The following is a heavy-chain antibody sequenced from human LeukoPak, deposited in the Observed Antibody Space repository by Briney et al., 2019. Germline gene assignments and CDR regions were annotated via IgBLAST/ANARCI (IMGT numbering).Heavy chain of an antibody. CDR2: IKQDGAEK. V-gene: IGHV3-7*01. J-gene: IGHJ5*02. Sequence: GGSLRLSCAASGFTFSSYWMGWVRQAPGKGLEWVASIKQDGAEKHYVDSVKGRFTISRDNAENSLYLQMNSLRVEDTAVYYCARVPDYGDDPGWFDPWGQGTLVTVSS. CDR3: ARVPDYGDDPGWFDP. CDR1: GFTFSSYW. D-gene: IGHD4-17*01.